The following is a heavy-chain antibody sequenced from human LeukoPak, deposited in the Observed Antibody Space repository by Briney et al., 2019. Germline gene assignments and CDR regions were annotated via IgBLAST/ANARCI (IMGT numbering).Heavy chain of an antibody. D-gene: IGHD1-26*01. J-gene: IGHJ4*02. CDR2: IYYSGST. CDR3: ARTGGGIGD. CDR1: GGSISSYY. V-gene: IGHV4-59*12. Sequence: SETLSLTCTVSGGSISSYYWSWIRQSPGKGLEWIGYIYYSGSTYYNPSLKSRVTISVDTSKNQFSLKLSSVTAADTAVYYCARTGGGIGDWGQGTLVTVSS.